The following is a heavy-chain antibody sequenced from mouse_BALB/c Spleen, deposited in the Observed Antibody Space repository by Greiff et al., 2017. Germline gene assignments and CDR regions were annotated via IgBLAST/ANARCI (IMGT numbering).Heavy chain of an antibody. J-gene: IGHJ2*01. CDR1: GFNIKDTY. Sequence: EVQVVESGAELVKPGASVKLSCTASGFNIKDTYMHWVKQRPEQGLEWIGRIDPANGNTKYDPKFQGKATITADTSSNTAYLQLSSLTSEDTAVYYCARGDDGYYVGYWGQGTTLTVSS. V-gene: IGHV14-3*02. CDR2: IDPANGNT. D-gene: IGHD2-3*01. CDR3: ARGDDGYYVGY.